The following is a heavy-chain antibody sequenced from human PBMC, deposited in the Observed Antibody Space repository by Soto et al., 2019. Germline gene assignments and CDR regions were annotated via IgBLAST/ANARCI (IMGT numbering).Heavy chain of an antibody. V-gene: IGHV1-18*01. J-gene: IGHJ3*02. CDR1: GYTFTSYG. CDR3: ARSIMITFGGVIVRLDAFDI. CDR2: ISAYNGNT. D-gene: IGHD3-16*02. Sequence: QVQLVQSGAEVKKPGASVKVSCKASGYTFTSYGISWVRQAPGQGLEWMGWISAYNGNTNYAQKLQGRVTMTTDTSTSTAYMELRSLRSDDTAVYYCARSIMITFGGVIVRLDAFDIWGQGTMVTVSS.